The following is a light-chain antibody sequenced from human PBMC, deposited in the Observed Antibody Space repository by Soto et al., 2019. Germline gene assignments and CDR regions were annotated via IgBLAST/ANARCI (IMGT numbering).Light chain of an antibody. V-gene: IGKV1-27*01. CDR1: QGIRNF. CDR2: AAS. Sequence: DIQMTQSPTSLSASVGDRVTITCRASQGIRNFVAWYQQKPGKPPKLLIFAASTSQSGVPPRFSGSGSGTDFTLTINSLQPEDVATYSCQKYSSVPVFGPGTKVEI. J-gene: IGKJ3*01. CDR3: QKYSSVPV.